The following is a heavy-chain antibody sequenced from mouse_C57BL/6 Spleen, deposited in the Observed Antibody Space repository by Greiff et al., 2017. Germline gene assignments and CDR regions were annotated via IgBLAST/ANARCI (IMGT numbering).Heavy chain of an antibody. Sequence: EVQLVESEGGLVQPGSSMKLSCTASGFTFSDYYMAWVRQVPEKGLEWVANINYDGSSTYYLDSLKSRFIISRDNAKNTLYLQMSSLKSEDTATYYCAREHFDVWGTGTTVTVSS. CDR2: INYDGSST. CDR1: GFTFSDYY. V-gene: IGHV5-16*01. J-gene: IGHJ1*03. CDR3: AREHFDV.